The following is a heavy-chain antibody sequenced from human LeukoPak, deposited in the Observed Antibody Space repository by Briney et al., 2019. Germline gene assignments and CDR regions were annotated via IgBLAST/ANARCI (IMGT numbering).Heavy chain of an antibody. J-gene: IGHJ4*02. Sequence: SVKVSCKASGGTFSSYTISWVRQAPGQGLEWMGRIIPILGIANYAQKFQGRVTITADKSTSTAYMELSSLRSEDTAVYYCARDYFDSSGYYYGGGDYWGQGTLVTVSS. V-gene: IGHV1-69*02. CDR1: GGTFSSYT. CDR2: IIPILGIA. D-gene: IGHD3-22*01. CDR3: ARDYFDSSGYYYGGGDY.